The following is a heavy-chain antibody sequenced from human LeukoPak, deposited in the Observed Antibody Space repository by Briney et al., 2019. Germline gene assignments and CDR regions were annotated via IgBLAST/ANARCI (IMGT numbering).Heavy chain of an antibody. J-gene: IGHJ6*02. CDR1: GFTFSDYY. Sequence: LRLSCAASGFTFSDYYMSWIRQPAGKGLEWIGRIYTSGSTNYNPSLKSRVTISVDTSKNQFSLKLSSVTAADTAVYYCARDTVIAVAGTKPHYYYGMDVWGQGTTVTVSS. D-gene: IGHD6-19*01. CDR3: ARDTVIAVAGTKPHYYYGMDV. CDR2: IYTSGST. V-gene: IGHV4-4*07.